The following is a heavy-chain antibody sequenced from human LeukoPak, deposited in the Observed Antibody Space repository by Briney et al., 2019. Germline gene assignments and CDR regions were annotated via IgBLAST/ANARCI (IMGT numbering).Heavy chain of an antibody. Sequence: SETLSLTCAVYGGSFSSYYWSWIRQPAGKGLEWIGRIYSSGSTNYNPSLKSRVTMSVDTSKNQFSLKLTSVTAADTAVYYCARRDYYDSSGYYNLWGRGTLVTVSS. CDR3: ARRDYYDSSGYYNL. V-gene: IGHV4-59*10. D-gene: IGHD3-22*01. CDR1: GGSFSSYY. J-gene: IGHJ2*01. CDR2: IYSSGST.